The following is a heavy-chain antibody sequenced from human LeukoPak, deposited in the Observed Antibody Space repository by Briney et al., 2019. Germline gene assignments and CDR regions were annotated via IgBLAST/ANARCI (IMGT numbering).Heavy chain of an antibody. V-gene: IGHV3-23*01. CDR1: GFTFNIYG. J-gene: IGHJ3*02. CDR3: ARDYQDSYGYPNDAFDI. D-gene: IGHD5-18*01. CDR2: ISGSGDST. Sequence: QAGGSLRLSCAASGFTFNIYGMSWVRQAPGKGLEWVSAISGSGDSTYYADSVKGRFTISRDNSKNTLYLQMNSLRAEDTAVYYCARDYQDSYGYPNDAFDIWGQGTMVTVSS.